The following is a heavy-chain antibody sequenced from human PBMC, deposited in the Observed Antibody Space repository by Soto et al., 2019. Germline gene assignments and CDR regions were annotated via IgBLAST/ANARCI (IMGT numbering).Heavy chain of an antibody. V-gene: IGHV3-11*01. CDR2: ITFSGNTV. Sequence: GGSLRLSCAASGFTFSDSYMRWIRQAPGKGLEWISYITFSGNTVYYADSLKGRFTISRDNAKNSLYLQMNRLRAEDTAVYYCARVSWREKYGMDVWGQGTTVTSP. J-gene: IGHJ6*02. CDR1: GFTFSDSY. CDR3: ARVSWREKYGMDV.